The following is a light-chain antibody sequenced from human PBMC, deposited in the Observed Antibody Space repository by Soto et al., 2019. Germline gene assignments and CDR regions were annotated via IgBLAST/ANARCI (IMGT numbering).Light chain of an antibody. V-gene: IGKV1-5*03. CDR1: QSISSW. Sequence: DIQMTQSPSTLSASVGDRVTITCRASQSISSWLAWYQQKPGKAPKLLIYKASSLQSGVPSRFSGSGSGTEFTLTISSLHPDDFATYYCQHYNRYSTFGQGTKVEIK. J-gene: IGKJ1*01. CDR3: QHYNRYST. CDR2: KAS.